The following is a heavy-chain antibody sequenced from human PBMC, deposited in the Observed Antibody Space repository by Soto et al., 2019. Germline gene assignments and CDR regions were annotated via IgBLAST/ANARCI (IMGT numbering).Heavy chain of an antibody. D-gene: IGHD5-18*01. Sequence: GGSLRLSCAAPGFTFSRYWMNWVRQAPGKGLEWVANIKQDGTEKNYVDSVKGRFTISRDNARNSLYLQMDSLRAEDTAVYFCARGDTPMITGMDSFDIWGQGTMVTVSS. CDR1: GFTFSRYW. V-gene: IGHV3-7*01. CDR3: ARGDTPMITGMDSFDI. CDR2: IKQDGTEK. J-gene: IGHJ3*02.